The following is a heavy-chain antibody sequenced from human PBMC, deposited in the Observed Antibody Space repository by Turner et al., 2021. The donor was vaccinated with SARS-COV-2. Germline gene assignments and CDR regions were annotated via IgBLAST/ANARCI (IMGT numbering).Heavy chain of an antibody. D-gene: IGHD3-3*01. V-gene: IGHV3-21*01. CDR3: ARGDDFWSGYSNYGMDV. Sequence: EVQLVESGGGLVTPGGSLRLSCAASGFTFSSYSMNWVRQAPGKGLEWVSSISSRISYIYYADSVKGRFTISRDNAKNSLYLQMKSLRAEDTAVYYCARGDDFWSGYSNYGMDVWGQGTTVTVS. J-gene: IGHJ6*02. CDR1: GFTFSSYS. CDR2: ISSRISYI.